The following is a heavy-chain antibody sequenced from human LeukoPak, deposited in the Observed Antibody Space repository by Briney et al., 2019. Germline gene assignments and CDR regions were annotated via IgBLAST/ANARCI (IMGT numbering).Heavy chain of an antibody. Sequence: SETLSLACTVTGGSISSGGYYWSWIRQPPGKGLEWIGYIYYSGSTYYNPSLKSRVAISVDTSKNQFSLKLSSVTAADTAVYYCATVGSGSYSGYWGQGTLVTVSS. CDR1: GGSISSGGYY. D-gene: IGHD1-26*01. CDR2: IYYSGST. J-gene: IGHJ4*02. V-gene: IGHV4-31*03. CDR3: ATVGSGSYSGY.